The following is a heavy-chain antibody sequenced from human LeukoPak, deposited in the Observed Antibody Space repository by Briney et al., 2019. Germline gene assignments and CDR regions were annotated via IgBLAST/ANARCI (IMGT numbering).Heavy chain of an antibody. CDR1: GGSFSGYS. CDR2: INQRRNT. D-gene: IGHD6-13*01. V-gene: IGHV4-34*01. CDR3: ARDRQQLEYNWFDP. J-gene: IGHJ5*02. Sequence: SETLSLTCVVYGGSFSGYSWSWIRQPPGKGLEWIGEINQRRNTNYNPSLKSRVTISIDTSKNQFSLKLSSVTAADTAVYYCARDRQQLEYNWFDPWGQGTLVTVSS.